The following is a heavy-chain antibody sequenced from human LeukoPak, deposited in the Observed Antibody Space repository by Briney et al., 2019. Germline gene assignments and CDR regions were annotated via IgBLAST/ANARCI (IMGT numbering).Heavy chain of an antibody. V-gene: IGHV4-34*01. CDR1: GGSFSGYY. D-gene: IGHD3-10*01. J-gene: IGHJ5*02. CDR3: ARGGYYGSGNDFRFDP. Sequence: SETLSLTCAVYGGSFSGYYWSWIRQPPGKGLEWIGEINHSGSTNYNPSLKSRVTISVDTSKNQFSLKLSSVTAADTAIYYCARGGYYGSGNDFRFDPWGQGTLVTVSS. CDR2: INHSGST.